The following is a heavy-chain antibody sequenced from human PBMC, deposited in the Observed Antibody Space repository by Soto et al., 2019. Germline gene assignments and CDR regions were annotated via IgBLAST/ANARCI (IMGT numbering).Heavy chain of an antibody. Sequence: QVQLVQSGAEVKKPGSSVKVSCKASGGTFSSYAISWVRQAPGQGLEWMGGIIPIFGTANYAQKFQGRVTITADKSTSTAYMELSSLRSEDTAVYYCATNCGYCSSTSCYGEDYYYGMDVWGQGTTVTVSS. V-gene: IGHV1-69*06. J-gene: IGHJ6*02. CDR3: ATNCGYCSSTSCYGEDYYYGMDV. CDR2: IIPIFGTA. CDR1: GGTFSSYA. D-gene: IGHD2-2*03.